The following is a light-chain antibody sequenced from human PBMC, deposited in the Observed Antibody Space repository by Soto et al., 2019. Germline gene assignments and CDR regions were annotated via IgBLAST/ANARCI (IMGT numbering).Light chain of an antibody. CDR3: QQYNSYPLT. J-gene: IGKJ4*01. CDR1: QTISSW. V-gene: IGKV1-5*01. CDR2: DAS. Sequence: IQMTPLPSTLSASVGDRVTITCRASQTISSWLAWYQQKPGKAPKVLIYDASDLQSGVPSRFSGSGSGTEFTLTISSLQPDDFATYYCQQYNSYPLTFGGGTKVDIK.